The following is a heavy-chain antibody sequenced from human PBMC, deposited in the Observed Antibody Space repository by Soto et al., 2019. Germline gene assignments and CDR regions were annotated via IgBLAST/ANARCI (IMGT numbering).Heavy chain of an antibody. CDR3: AHGSCFGAECYPNPYCDF. Sequence: QITLKESGPTLVKPTQTLTLTCTFSGFSLSTTEEGVGWIRQPPGKAPEWLELIYWDDDKRYSPSLKTRLTITNDTSKNQVVLTMTNVDPVDTATYYCAHGSCFGAECYPNPYCDFWGQGILVTVSS. V-gene: IGHV2-5*02. J-gene: IGHJ4*02. CDR1: GFSLSTTEEG. D-gene: IGHD2-21*01. CDR2: IYWDDDK.